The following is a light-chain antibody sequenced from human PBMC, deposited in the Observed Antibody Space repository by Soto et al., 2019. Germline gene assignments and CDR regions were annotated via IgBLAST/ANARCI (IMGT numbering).Light chain of an antibody. J-gene: IGLJ2*01. CDR1: GTDVGQYNY. V-gene: IGLV2-8*01. CDR2: HVS. Sequence: QAVVTQPPSASGSPGQSVTISCTGAGTDVGQYNYVSWYHQHPGKAPKLLIHHVSRRPSGVPARFSGSKSGNTASLTVSGLQNEDEADYYCSSYGGFNNVLFGGGTKLTVL. CDR3: SSYGGFNNVL.